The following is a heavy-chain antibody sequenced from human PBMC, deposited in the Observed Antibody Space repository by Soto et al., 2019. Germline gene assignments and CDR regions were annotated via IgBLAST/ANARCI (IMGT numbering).Heavy chain of an antibody. D-gene: IGHD6-6*01. CDR3: ARERSHSSSPSFDY. CDR1: GFTFSNYA. CDR2: ISYDGSNK. V-gene: IGHV3-30-3*01. J-gene: IGHJ4*02. Sequence: QVQLVESGGGVVQPGRSLRLSCAASGFTFSNYAMHWVRQAPGKGLEWVAVISYDGSNKYYADSVKGRFTISRDNSKNTVYLQRNSLRAEDTAVYYCARERSHSSSPSFDYWGQGTLVTVSS.